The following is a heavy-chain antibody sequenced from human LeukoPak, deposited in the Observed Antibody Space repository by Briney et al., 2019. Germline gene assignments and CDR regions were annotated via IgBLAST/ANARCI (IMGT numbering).Heavy chain of an antibody. CDR3: ARIRDDYYGSGSYRYYYYYMDV. CDR2: IYYSGST. CDR1: GGSISSYY. V-gene: IGHV4-59*12. J-gene: IGHJ6*03. Sequence: SETLSLTCTVSGGSISSYYWSWIRQPPGKGLEWIGYIYYSGSTNYNPSLKSRVTISVDTSKNQFSLRLNSVTAADTAVYYCARIRDDYYGSGSYRYYYYYMDVWGKGTTVTISS. D-gene: IGHD3-10*01.